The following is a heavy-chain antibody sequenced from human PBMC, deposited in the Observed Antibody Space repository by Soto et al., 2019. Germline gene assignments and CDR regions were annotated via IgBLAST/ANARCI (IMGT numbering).Heavy chain of an antibody. J-gene: IGHJ4*02. CDR1: GYTFITYG. CDR3: ARGPTDYYDNSANYFFDY. Sequence: QVQLVQSGAEVKKPGASVKVSCKASGYTFITYGVSWVRQAPGQGLDWLGWISTYNGNTRYAERLQGRVTMSTDTTTNTAYMELRNLRSDDTAVYYCARGPTDYYDNSANYFFDYCGQGTLVTGSS. D-gene: IGHD3-22*01. CDR2: ISTYNGNT. V-gene: IGHV1-18*01.